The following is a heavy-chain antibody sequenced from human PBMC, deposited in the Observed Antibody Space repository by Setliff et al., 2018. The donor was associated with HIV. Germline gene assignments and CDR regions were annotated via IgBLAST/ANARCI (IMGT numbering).Heavy chain of an antibody. J-gene: IGHJ2*01. CDR2: ISGSGGST. CDR1: GFTFSSYA. V-gene: IGHV3-23*01. CDR3: AKDAPLYSTTGWYFDL. D-gene: IGHD6-13*01. Sequence: PGGSLRLSCAASGFTFSSYAMSWVRQAPGKGLEWVSVISGSGGSTYYADSVKGRFTISRDNSKNTLYLQMNSLRAADTAVYYCAKDAPLYSTTGWYFDLWGRGTLVTVSS.